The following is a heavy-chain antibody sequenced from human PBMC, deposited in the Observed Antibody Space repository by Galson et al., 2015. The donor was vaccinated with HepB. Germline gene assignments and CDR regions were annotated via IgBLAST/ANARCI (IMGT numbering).Heavy chain of an antibody. CDR1: GSTVDYNY. J-gene: IGHJ3*02. Sequence: SLRLSCAVSGSTVDYNYISWVRQAPGKGLEWVSITYASGSSYYPDSVKGRFTITSDNYPNTLYLQMNRRRVGDTAVYYCARGHLGGSYSRPDAFDIWGQGTMVTVSS. CDR2: TYASGSS. V-gene: IGHV3-53*01. CDR3: ARGHLGGSYSRPDAFDI. D-gene: IGHD1-26*01.